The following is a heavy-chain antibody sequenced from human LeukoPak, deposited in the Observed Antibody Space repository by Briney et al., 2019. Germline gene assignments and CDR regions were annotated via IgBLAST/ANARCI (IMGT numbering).Heavy chain of an antibody. V-gene: IGHV3-30-3*01. CDR1: GFTFSSYA. CDR3: ARGISSSWYKGPFDY. D-gene: IGHD6-13*01. CDR2: ISYDGSNK. Sequence: PGRSLRLSCAASGFTFSSYAMHWVRQAPGKGLEWVAVISYDGSNKYYADSVKGRFTISRDNSKNTLYLQMNSLGAEDTAVYYCARGISSSWYKGPFDYWGQGTLVTVSS. J-gene: IGHJ4*02.